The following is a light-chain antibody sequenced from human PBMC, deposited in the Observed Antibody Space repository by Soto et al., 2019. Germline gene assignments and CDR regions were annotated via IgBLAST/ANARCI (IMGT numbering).Light chain of an antibody. V-gene: IGKV3-15*01. CDR1: QSVSSD. Sequence: EIVMTQSPATLSVSPGERATLSCRASQSVSSDLAWYQQRPGQAPRLLIYGASTRASGVPARFSGSGSGTEFTLTISRLQSEDFAIYFCQQLNTFPPFFTFGPGTKVDIK. J-gene: IGKJ3*01. CDR3: QQLNTFPPFFT. CDR2: GAS.